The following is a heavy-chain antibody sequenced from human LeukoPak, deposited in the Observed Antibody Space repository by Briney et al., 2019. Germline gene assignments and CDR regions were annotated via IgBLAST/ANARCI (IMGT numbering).Heavy chain of an antibody. CDR2: INPSGGST. J-gene: IGHJ4*02. CDR3: ARDHSLWKLLHYFDY. Sequence: GASVKVSCKASGYTFTSYYMHWVRQAPGQGLEWMGIINPSGGSTSYAQKFQGRVTMTRDTSTSTVYMELSSLRSEDTAVYYCARDHSLWKLLHYFDYWGQGTLVTVSS. D-gene: IGHD1-26*01. V-gene: IGHV1-46*01. CDR1: GYTFTSYY.